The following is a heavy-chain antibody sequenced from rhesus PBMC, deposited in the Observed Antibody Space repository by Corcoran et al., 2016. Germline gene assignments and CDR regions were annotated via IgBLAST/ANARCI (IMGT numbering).Heavy chain of an antibody. D-gene: IGHD4-35*01. CDR1: GFTFSNYY. CDR2: KRNKANSYTT. Sequence: EVQLVESGGGLVQPGGSLRLSCAASGFTFSNYYMHWVRQAHGKGLEWVGLKRNKANSYTTEYAAAVKGRFTISRDDSKNTLYLQMSSLKTEDPAVYYCTNAVTTMRFDVWGPGVLVTVSS. V-gene: IGHV3-13*01. CDR3: TNAVTTMRFDV. J-gene: IGHJ5-1*01.